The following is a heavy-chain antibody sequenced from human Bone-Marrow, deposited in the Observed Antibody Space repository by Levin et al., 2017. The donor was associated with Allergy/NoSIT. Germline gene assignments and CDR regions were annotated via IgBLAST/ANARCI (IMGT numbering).Heavy chain of an antibody. D-gene: IGHD6-19*01. CDR3: AKASGEYFDY. Sequence: PGGSLRLSCAASGFTFSSFAMHWVRQAPGKGLEWVTVISYDGSNKYYADSVKGRFTISRDNSKNTLYLQMNSLRPEDTAVYYCAKASGEYFDYWGQGILVTVSS. CDR1: GFTFSSFA. J-gene: IGHJ4*02. V-gene: IGHV3-30*18. CDR2: ISYDGSNK.